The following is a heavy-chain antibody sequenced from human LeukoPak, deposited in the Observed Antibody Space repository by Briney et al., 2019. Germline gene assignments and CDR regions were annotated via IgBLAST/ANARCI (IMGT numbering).Heavy chain of an antibody. Sequence: PSETLSLTCTVSGGSISSYYWSWIRQPPGEGLEWIGYIYYSGSTNYNPTLKSRVTISVETSKNQFSLKLSSVTAADTASYYCARQGRLSSSWYDFDSWGQGTLVTVSS. V-gene: IGHV4-59*08. D-gene: IGHD6-13*01. J-gene: IGHJ4*02. CDR1: GGSISSYY. CDR3: ARQGRLSSSWYDFDS. CDR2: IYYSGST.